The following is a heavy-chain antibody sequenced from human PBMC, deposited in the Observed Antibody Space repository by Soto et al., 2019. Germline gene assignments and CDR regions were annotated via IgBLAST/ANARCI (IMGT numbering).Heavy chain of an antibody. D-gene: IGHD2-15*01. J-gene: IGHJ5*02. Sequence: EVQLVESGGGPVQAGGSLRLSCAASGLTLSNYWMQWVRQGPGKGLVWVAHINSDGITTNYAESVKGRFTISRDDAKNMLYLQMNSLRHDDTAVYYCAKVKGGSGARGDPLDLWGQGILVAVSS. CDR3: AKVKGGSGARGDPLDL. CDR2: INSDGITT. V-gene: IGHV3-74*01. CDR1: GLTLSNYW.